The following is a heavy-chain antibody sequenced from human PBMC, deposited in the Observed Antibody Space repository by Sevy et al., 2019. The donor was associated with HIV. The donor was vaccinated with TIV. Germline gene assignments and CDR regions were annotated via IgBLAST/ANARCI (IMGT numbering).Heavy chain of an antibody. J-gene: IGHJ6*02. CDR2: ISGKGRNT. Sequence: GGSLRLSCAASGFTFSAYAMNWVRQAPGKGLEWVSAISGKGRNTHYTDSVEGRFTISRDNSNNTLYLQMNSLRAEDTAVYYCAKTIDSGGGVVPAANYFYYGLDVWGQGTTATVSS. D-gene: IGHD2-2*01. CDR1: GFTFSAYA. V-gene: IGHV3-23*01. CDR3: AKTIDSGGGVVPAANYFYYGLDV.